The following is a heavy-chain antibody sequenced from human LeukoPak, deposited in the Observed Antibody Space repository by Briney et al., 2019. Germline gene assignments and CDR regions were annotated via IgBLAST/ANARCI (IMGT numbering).Heavy chain of an antibody. CDR1: GFTFSSYA. CDR3: AKDQGRSPRRYDRRPLYFDY. Sequence: QPGGSLRLSCAASGFTFSSYAMSWVRQAPGKGLEWVSAISGSGGSTYYADSVKGRFTISRDNSKNTLYLQMNSLRAEDTAVYYCAKDQGRSPRRYDRRPLYFDYWGQGTLVTVSS. CDR2: ISGSGGST. D-gene: IGHD3-22*01. V-gene: IGHV3-23*01. J-gene: IGHJ4*02.